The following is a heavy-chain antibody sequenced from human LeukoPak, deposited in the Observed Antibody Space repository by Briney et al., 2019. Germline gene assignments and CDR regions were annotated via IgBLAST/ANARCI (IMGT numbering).Heavy chain of an antibody. CDR3: ARVSGPYGDYYVDY. CDR1: GGSISSGEYY. CDR2: IYYSGST. D-gene: IGHD4-17*01. Sequence: TSQTLSLTCTVSGGSISSGEYYWSWIRQPPGKGLEWIGYIYYSGSTYYNPSLKSRVTISVDTSKNQFSLKLSSVTAADTAVYYCARVSGPYGDYYVDYWGQGTLVTVSS. J-gene: IGHJ4*02. V-gene: IGHV4-30-4*01.